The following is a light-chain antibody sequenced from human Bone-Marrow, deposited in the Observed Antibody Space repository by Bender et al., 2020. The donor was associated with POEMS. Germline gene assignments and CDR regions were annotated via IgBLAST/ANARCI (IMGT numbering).Light chain of an antibody. Sequence: QPVLTQSSSASASLGSSVKLTCTVSSGHSTYSIAWHQQQPGKAPRYLMKLAASGSYNKGSGVPDRFSGSSSGADRHLTISNLQSEDEADYYCETWDITTHGVFGGGTKLTVL. V-gene: IGLV4-60*03. CDR1: SGHSTYS. CDR2: LAASGSY. CDR3: ETWDITTHGV. J-gene: IGLJ3*02.